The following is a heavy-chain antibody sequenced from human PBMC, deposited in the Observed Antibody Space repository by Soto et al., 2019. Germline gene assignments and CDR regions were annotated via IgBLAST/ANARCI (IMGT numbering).Heavy chain of an antibody. CDR3: ARGGQQVVPD. CDR2: IFYRSQWYS. Sequence: QVPLQQSGPGLVKPSQTLSLTCAISGDYVSSNTATWNWIRQSPSRGLEWLGRIFYRSQWYSNYAVSVKSRITINPDTSKNQFSLQLNSVTPEDAAIYYCARGGQQVVPDWGQGTLVTVSS. J-gene: IGHJ4*02. V-gene: IGHV6-1*01. D-gene: IGHD6-6*01. CDR1: GDYVSSNTAT.